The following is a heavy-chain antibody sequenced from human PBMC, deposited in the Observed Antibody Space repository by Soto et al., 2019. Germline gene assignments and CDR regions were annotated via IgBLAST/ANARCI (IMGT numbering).Heavy chain of an antibody. Sequence: GGSLRLSCAASGFTFSSYSMNWVRQAPGKGLEWVSSISSSSSYIYYADSVKGRFTISRDNAKNSLSLQMNSLRAEDTAVYYCARDPSPPNYYDSSGYYYGYYYYGMDVWGQGTTVTVSS. V-gene: IGHV3-21*01. CDR3: ARDPSPPNYYDSSGYYYGYYYYGMDV. CDR2: ISSSSSYI. D-gene: IGHD3-22*01. J-gene: IGHJ6*02. CDR1: GFTFSSYS.